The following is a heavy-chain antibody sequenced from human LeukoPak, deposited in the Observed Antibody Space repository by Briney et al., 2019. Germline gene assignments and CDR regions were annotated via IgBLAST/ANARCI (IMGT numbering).Heavy chain of an antibody. D-gene: IGHD1-26*01. J-gene: IGHJ5*02. Sequence: ASVKVSCKASGYTFTGYYMHWVRQAPGQGLEWMGWINPNSGGTNYAQKCQGRVTMTRDTSISAAYMELSRLRSDDTAVYYCAGSREKNWFDPWGQGTLVTVSS. V-gene: IGHV1-2*02. CDR3: AGSREKNWFDP. CDR1: GYTFTGYY. CDR2: INPNSGGT.